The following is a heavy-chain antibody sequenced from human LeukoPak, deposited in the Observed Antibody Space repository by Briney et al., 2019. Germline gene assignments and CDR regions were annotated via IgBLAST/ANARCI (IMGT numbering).Heavy chain of an antibody. CDR2: ISGGGGTT. V-gene: IGHV3-23*01. J-gene: IGHJ4*02. CDR3: AKFYDFLTGYFDY. CDR1: GFTFSSYA. Sequence: GGSLRLSCAASGFTFSSYAMSWVRQSPGKGLEWVSAISGGGGTTYYGYDADSVKGRLTISRDNSKNTLYLQMNSLRAEDTAIYYCAKFYDFLTGYFDYWGQGTLVTVSS. D-gene: IGHD3-9*01.